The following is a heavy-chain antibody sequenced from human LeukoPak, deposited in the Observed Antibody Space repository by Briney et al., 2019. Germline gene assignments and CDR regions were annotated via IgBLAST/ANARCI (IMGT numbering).Heavy chain of an antibody. CDR2: IYSDASGGST. CDR3: ASRLAAAAINWFDP. D-gene: IGHD6-13*01. V-gene: IGHV3-66*01. J-gene: IGHJ5*01. Sequence: GGSLRLSCAASGFTVRSNYMTWVRQAPGRGLEWVSVIYSDASGGSTYYADSVKGRFTISRDNSKNTLYLQMNSLRAEDTAVYYCASRLAAAAINWFDPWGQGTLVTVSS. CDR1: GFTVRSNY.